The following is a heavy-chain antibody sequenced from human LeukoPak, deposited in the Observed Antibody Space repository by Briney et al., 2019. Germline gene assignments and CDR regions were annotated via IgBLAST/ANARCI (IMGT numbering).Heavy chain of an antibody. CDR3: ARDRSNSFDY. CDR1: GGSISSSSYY. CDR2: IYYSGST. Sequence: KPSETLSLTCTVSGGSISSSSYYWGWIRQPPGKGLEWIGSIYYSGSTYYNPSLKSRVTISVDTSKNQFSLKLSSVTAADTAVYYCARDRSNSFDYWGQGTLVTVSS. V-gene: IGHV4-39*07. J-gene: IGHJ4*02.